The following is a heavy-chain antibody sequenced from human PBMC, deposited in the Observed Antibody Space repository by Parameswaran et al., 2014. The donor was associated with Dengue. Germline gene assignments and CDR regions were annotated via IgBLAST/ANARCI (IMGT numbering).Heavy chain of an antibody. CDR3: ARDTNKTIFDLFDY. V-gene: IGHV3-30-3*01. CDR2: ISYDGSNK. J-gene: IGHJ4*02. D-gene: IGHD3-3*01. Sequence: WIRQPPGKGLEWVAVISYDGSNKYYADSVKGRFTISRDNSKNTLYLQMNSLRAEDTAVYYCARDTNKTIFDLFDYWGQGTLVTVSS.